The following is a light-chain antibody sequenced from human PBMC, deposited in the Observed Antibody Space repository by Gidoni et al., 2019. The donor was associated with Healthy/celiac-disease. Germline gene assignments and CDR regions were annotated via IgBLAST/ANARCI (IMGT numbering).Light chain of an antibody. CDR2: GAS. CDR1: QSVSSN. V-gene: IGKV3-15*01. J-gene: IGKJ4*01. CDR3: QQYNNWPQPSI. Sequence: EIVMTQSPATLSVSPGERATLSCRASQSVSSNLAWYQQKPGQAPRLLIYGASTRATGIPARFSGSGSGTEFTLTISSLQSEDFAVYYCQQYNNWPQPSIFXGXTKVXIK.